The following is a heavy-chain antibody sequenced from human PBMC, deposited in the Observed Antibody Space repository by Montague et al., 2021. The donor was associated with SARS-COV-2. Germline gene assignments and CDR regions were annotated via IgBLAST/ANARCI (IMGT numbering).Heavy chain of an antibody. CDR2: IYYSGT. Sequence: SETLSLTSSVSGDSIGSYHCSWIRQPPGKGLEYIGYIYYSGTNYXPSLKSRVTISVDTSNNQFSLKLSSVTAADTAVYYCARGAGGGTTFVYDLWGQGTMVTVSS. CDR3: ARGAGGGTTFVYDL. CDR1: GDSIGSYH. J-gene: IGHJ3*01. D-gene: IGHD2/OR15-2a*01. V-gene: IGHV4-59*01.